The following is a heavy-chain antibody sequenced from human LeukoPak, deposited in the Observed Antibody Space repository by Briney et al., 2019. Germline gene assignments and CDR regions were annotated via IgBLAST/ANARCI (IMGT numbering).Heavy chain of an antibody. CDR3: AKDFRIGYSAHFDY. CDR1: GFTFRSHA. D-gene: IGHD2-21*01. V-gene: IGHV3-23*01. J-gene: IGHJ4*02. CDR2: IYENGGTT. Sequence: GGSLRLSCVGSGFTFRSHAMSWVRQAPEKGLEFVLGIYENGGTTYYADSVKGRFSISRDNSKNTLYLQMDSLRGEDTAVYYCAKDFRIGYSAHFDYWGQGALVTVSS.